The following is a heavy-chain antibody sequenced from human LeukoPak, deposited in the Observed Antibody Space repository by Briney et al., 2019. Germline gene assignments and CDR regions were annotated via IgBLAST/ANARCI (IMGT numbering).Heavy chain of an antibody. J-gene: IGHJ3*02. CDR3: ARGRYCSADICSGGDAFDI. CDR1: GGSINNYY. D-gene: IGHD2-15*01. V-gene: IGHV4-4*07. Sequence: SETLSLTCTVSGGSINNYYWSWIRQPAGKGLEWIGRIYTRGSTNYNPSRKSRVTMSVDTSKNQFSLKLSYVTAADTAVYYCARGRYCSADICSGGDAFDIWGQGTMVSVSS. CDR2: IYTRGST.